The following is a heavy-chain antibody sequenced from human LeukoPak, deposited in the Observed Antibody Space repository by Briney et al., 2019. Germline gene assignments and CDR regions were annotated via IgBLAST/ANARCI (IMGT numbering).Heavy chain of an antibody. CDR1: GFTFCSYE. Sequence: GGSLRLSCAASGFTFCSYEMNWVRQAPGKGLEWGSYISSSGSTTYYADSVKGRFTISRDNSKNTLCLQMNSLRAEDTAVYYCAKEIWPTVTTPGHTHFDYWGQGTLVTVSS. CDR2: ISSSGSTT. V-gene: IGHV3-48*03. CDR3: AKEIWPTVTTPGHTHFDY. D-gene: IGHD4-17*01. J-gene: IGHJ4*02.